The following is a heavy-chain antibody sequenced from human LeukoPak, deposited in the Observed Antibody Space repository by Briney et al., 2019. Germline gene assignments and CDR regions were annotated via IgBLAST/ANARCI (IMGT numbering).Heavy chain of an antibody. CDR2: ISPHSGNT. CDR3: ARTYYGSGTYYTF. V-gene: IGHV1-18*04. D-gene: IGHD3-10*01. CDR1: GYSFISYG. J-gene: IGHJ4*02. Sequence: ASVKVSCKASGYSFISYGVSWVRQGPGQGLEWMGWISPHSGNTNSAQKFQGRVTMTTDTSTSTAYMELRSLRSGDTAVYYCARTYYGSGTYYTFWGQGTPVTVSS.